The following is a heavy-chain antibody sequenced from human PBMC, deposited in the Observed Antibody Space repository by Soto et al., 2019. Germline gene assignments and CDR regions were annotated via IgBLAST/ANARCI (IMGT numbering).Heavy chain of an antibody. CDR2: SIPVFGTA. CDR3: AIPLPKQQLVRGAFDH. V-gene: IGHV1-69*01. J-gene: IGHJ4*02. Sequence: QVQLVQSGAEVKKPGSSVKLSCKTSGGTFRNYAINWVRQAPGQGLEWMGGSIPVFGTANYAQTFQGRFTSTADESTSTAYMDLSSLRSEDTAVYYCAIPLPKQQLVRGAFDHWGQGTLVTVAS. CDR1: GGTFRNYA. D-gene: IGHD6-13*01.